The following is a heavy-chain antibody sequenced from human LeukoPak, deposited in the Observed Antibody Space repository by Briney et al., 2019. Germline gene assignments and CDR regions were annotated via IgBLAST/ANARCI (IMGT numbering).Heavy chain of an antibody. CDR3: ARGGTSSGTIDY. V-gene: IGHV4-59*12. CDR1: SGSISSYY. Sequence: SETLSLTCTVSSGSISSYYWSWIRQSPGKGLEYIGYIHYSGRTTYNPSLKGRVTISVDTSKKELSLRLTSVTAADTAVYYCARGGTSSGTIDYWGQGTLVTVSS. CDR2: IHYSGRT. J-gene: IGHJ4*02. D-gene: IGHD2-2*01.